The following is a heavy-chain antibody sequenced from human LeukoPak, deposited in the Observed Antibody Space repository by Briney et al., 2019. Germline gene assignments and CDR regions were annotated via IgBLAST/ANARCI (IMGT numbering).Heavy chain of an antibody. D-gene: IGHD6-13*01. Sequence: GGSLRLSRAASGFTFSSYGMHWVRQAPGKGLEWVAVISYDGSNKYYADSVKGRFTISRDNSKNTLYLQMNSLRAEDTAVYYCAKSDPYYSSSWYEYFDYWGQGTLVTVSS. CDR2: ISYDGSNK. V-gene: IGHV3-30*18. J-gene: IGHJ4*02. CDR1: GFTFSSYG. CDR3: AKSDPYYSSSWYEYFDY.